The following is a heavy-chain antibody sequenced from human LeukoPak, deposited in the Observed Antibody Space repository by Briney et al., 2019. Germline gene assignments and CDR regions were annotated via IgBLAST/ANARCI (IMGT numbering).Heavy chain of an antibody. CDR3: ARAGDKRYYYDSSGYYYFDY. Sequence: GRSLRLSCAASGFTFSSYAMHWVRQAPGKGLEWVAVISYDGSNKYYADSVKGRFTISRDNSKNTLYLQMNSLRAEDTAVYYCARAGDKRYYYDSSGYYYFDYWGQGTLVTVSS. V-gene: IGHV3-30-3*01. J-gene: IGHJ4*02. CDR1: GFTFSSYA. D-gene: IGHD3-22*01. CDR2: ISYDGSNK.